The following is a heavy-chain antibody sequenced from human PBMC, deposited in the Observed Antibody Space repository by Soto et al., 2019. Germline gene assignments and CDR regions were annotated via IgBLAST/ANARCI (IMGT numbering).Heavy chain of an antibody. CDR3: ARDRIVVVPAATPRKYYYYGMDV. CDR1: GGSISSYY. D-gene: IGHD2-2*01. Sequence: PSETLSLTCTVSGGSISSYYWSWIRQPPGKGLEWIGYIYYSGSTNYNPSLKSRVTISVDTSKNQFSLKLSSVTAADTAVYYCARDRIVVVPAATPRKYYYYGMDVWGQGTTVTVSS. J-gene: IGHJ6*02. V-gene: IGHV4-59*01. CDR2: IYYSGST.